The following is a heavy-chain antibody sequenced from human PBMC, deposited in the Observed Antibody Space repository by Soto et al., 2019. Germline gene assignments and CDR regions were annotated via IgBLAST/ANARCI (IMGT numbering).Heavy chain of an antibody. Sequence: PXXSLRLSLAASGFTFSDYYMRWILQAPGKGLEWVSYISSSSSYTNYADSVKGRFTISRDNAKNSLYLQMNSLRAEDTAVYYCARDHHRYSGYDYVDYWGQGTLVTV. D-gene: IGHD5-12*01. CDR1: GFTFSDYY. CDR3: ARDHHRYSGYDYVDY. J-gene: IGHJ4*02. CDR2: ISSSSSYT. V-gene: IGHV3-11*05.